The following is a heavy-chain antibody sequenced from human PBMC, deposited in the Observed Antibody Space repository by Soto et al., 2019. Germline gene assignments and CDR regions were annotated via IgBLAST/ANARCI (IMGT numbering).Heavy chain of an antibody. CDR3: ARGIAPYYFDY. CDR1: GYTFTSYV. J-gene: IGHJ4*02. CDR2: INAGNGNT. D-gene: IGHD6-13*01. Sequence: QVQLVQSGAEEKKPGASVKVSCKASGYTFTSYVMHWVRQAPGQRLEWMGWINAGNGNTKYSQKFQGRVTITRDTSASTPYMELSSLRSEDTAVYYCARGIAPYYFDYWGQGTLVTVS. V-gene: IGHV1-3*05.